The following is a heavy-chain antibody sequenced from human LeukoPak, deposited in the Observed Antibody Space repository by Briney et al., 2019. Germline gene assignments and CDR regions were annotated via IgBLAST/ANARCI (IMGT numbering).Heavy chain of an antibody. D-gene: IGHD6-13*01. CDR1: GFTFSRYS. CDR3: ARGYPYSTYYYYGMDV. CDR2: ISSNSSSI. V-gene: IGHV3-48*01. Sequence: PGGSLRLSCAAPGFTFSRYSMNCVRQAPGKGPECLSYISSNSSSIYYAHLVKRRFTIYRDNTKNSLYLQINSLRAEDTAVYYCARGYPYSTYYYYGMDVWCQGTTLTVSS. J-gene: IGHJ6*02.